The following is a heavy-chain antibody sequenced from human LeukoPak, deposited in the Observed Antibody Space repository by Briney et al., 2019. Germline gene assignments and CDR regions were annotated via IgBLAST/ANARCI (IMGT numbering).Heavy chain of an antibody. Sequence: GGSLRLSCTVSGFTVSSNSMNWVRRAPGKGLEWVSFIYSDNTHYSDSVKGRFTISRDNSKNTLYLQMNSLRAEDTAVYYCAKLTGYCSSTSCYEDWGQGTLVTVSS. CDR2: IYSDNT. CDR3: AKLTGYCSSTSCYED. CDR1: GFTVSSNS. D-gene: IGHD2-2*01. V-gene: IGHV3-66*03. J-gene: IGHJ4*02.